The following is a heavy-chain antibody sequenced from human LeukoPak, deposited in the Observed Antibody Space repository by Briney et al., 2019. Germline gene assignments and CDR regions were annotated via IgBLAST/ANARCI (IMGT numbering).Heavy chain of an antibody. D-gene: IGHD3-10*01. CDR3: ATAAYYGSGSYGEDS. CDR1: GFTFRHYA. V-gene: IGHV3-30*04. CDR2: ISYDGFNE. J-gene: IGHJ4*02. Sequence: GGSLRLFCATSGFTFRHYAMHWVRQAPGKGLEWVAVISYDGFNEYYTDSVKGRFTISRDNTKNTLFLQMNSLRTEDTAVYYCATAAYYGSGSYGEDSWGQGTLVTVSS.